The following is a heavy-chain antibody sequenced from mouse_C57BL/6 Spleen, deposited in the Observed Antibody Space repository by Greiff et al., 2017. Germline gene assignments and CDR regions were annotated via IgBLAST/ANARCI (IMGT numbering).Heavy chain of an antibody. CDR2: IHPNSGST. CDR3: ARIPNSIYYDYVYYAMDY. D-gene: IGHD2-4*01. Sequence: QVQLKQPGAELVKPGASVKLSCKASGYTFTSYWMHWVKQRPGQGLEWIGMIHPNSGSTNYNEKFKSKATLTVDKSSSTAYMQLSSLTSEDSAVYYCARIPNSIYYDYVYYAMDYWGQGTSVTVSS. V-gene: IGHV1-64*01. J-gene: IGHJ4*01. CDR1: GYTFTSYW.